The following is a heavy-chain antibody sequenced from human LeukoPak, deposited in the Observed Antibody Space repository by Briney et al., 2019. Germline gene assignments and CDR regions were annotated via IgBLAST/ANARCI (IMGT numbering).Heavy chain of an antibody. D-gene: IGHD5-12*01. CDR1: GGSISSSSYY. CDR2: IYYSGST. Sequence: SETLSLTCTVSGGSISSSSYYWGWIRQPPGKGLEWIGSIYYSGSTYYNPSLKSRVTISVDTSKNQFSLKLSSVTAADTAVYYCATWGVATNYFDYGGQGTLVTVSA. V-gene: IGHV4-39*01. CDR3: ATWGVATNYFDY. J-gene: IGHJ4*02.